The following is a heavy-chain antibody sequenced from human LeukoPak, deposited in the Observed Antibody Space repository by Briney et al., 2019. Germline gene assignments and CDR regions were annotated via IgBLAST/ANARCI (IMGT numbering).Heavy chain of an antibody. J-gene: IGHJ4*02. CDR3: AKPHSSGWYYFDY. CDR1: GFTFSSYG. CDR2: ISGDGGST. D-gene: IGHD6-19*01. V-gene: IGHV3-43*02. Sequence: GGSLRLSCAASGFTFSSYGMHWVRQAPGKGLEWVSLISGDGGSTYYADSVKGRFTISRDNSKNSLYLQMNSLRTEDTALYYCAKPHSSGWYYFDYWGQGTLVTVSS.